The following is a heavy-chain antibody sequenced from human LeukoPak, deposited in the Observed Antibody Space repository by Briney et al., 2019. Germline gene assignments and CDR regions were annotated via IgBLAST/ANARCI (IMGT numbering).Heavy chain of an antibody. CDR3: ARDSYYGSGRHYYYYMDV. J-gene: IGHJ6*03. Sequence: GGSLRLSCAASGFTFSSYAMHWVRQAPGKGLEWVAIISFDESYKYYADSVKGRFTISRDKSKSTLYLQLNSLRGEDTAVYYCARDSYYGSGRHYYYYMDVWGKGTTVTVSS. D-gene: IGHD3-10*01. CDR2: ISFDESYK. V-gene: IGHV3-30*04. CDR1: GFTFSSYA.